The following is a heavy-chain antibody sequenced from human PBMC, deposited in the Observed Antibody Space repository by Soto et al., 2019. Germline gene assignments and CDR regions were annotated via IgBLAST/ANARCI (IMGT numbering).Heavy chain of an antibody. CDR3: ATADGGPGSFDI. CDR2: INPSGGST. J-gene: IGHJ3*02. D-gene: IGHD3-3*01. V-gene: IGHV1-46*01. CDR1: GYTFTSYY. Sequence: RASVKVSCKASGYTFTSYYMHWVRQAPGQGLEWMGIINPSGGSTSYAQKFQGRVTMTRDTSTSTVYMELSSLRSEDTAVYYCATADGGPGSFDIWGQGTMVTVSS.